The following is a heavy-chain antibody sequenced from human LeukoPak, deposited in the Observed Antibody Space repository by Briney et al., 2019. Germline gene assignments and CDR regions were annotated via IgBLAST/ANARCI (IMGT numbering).Heavy chain of an antibody. CDR2: INPNSGGT. CDR1: GYTFTGYY. V-gene: IGHV1-2*02. CDR3: ARDAGRRGVMTDY. J-gene: IGHJ4*02. D-gene: IGHD3-10*01. Sequence: ASVKVSCKASGYTFTGYYMHWVRQAPGQGLEWMGWINPNSGGTNYAQKFQGRVTMTRDTSISTAYMELSRLRSDDTAVYYCARDAGRRGVMTDYWGQGTLVTVSS.